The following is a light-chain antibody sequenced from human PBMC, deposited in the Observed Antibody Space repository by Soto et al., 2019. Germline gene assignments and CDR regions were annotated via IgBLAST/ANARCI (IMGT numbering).Light chain of an antibody. Sequence: DIQMTQSPSTLSASVGDRVTITCRASESISRWLAWFQQKPGKAPNLLIYDASILQSGVPSRFSGSGSGTDFTLTISSPQPEDFVTYYCQQYNDYSTFGQGTKVDIK. CDR1: ESISRW. CDR2: DAS. V-gene: IGKV1-5*01. CDR3: QQYNDYST. J-gene: IGKJ1*01.